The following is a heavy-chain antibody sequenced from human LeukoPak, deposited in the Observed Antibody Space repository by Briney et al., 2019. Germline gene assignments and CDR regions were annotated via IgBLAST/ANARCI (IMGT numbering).Heavy chain of an antibody. V-gene: IGHV4-39*07. CDR2: IYYSGST. D-gene: IGHD4-17*01. J-gene: IGHJ4*02. CDR3: ARSDYGDYDIDY. CDR1: GGSISSSSYY. Sequence: PSETLSLTCTVSGGSISSSSYYWGWIRQPPGKGLEWIGSIYYSGSTYYNPSLKSRVTISVDTSKNQFSLKLSSVTAADTAVYYCARSDYGDYDIDYWGQGTLVTVSS.